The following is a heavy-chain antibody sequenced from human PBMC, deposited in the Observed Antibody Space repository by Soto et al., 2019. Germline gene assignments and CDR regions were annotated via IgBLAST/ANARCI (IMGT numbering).Heavy chain of an antibody. CDR2: MYYNGNI. J-gene: IGHJ5*02. Sequence: TLSLTCNVSGGSISNYYWTWVRQSPEKGLEWIGYMYYNGNINYNPSLKSRVTISIDTSKNQFSLTLKSVTAADTAVYYCESGGNWFDPWGQGVLVTVSS. V-gene: IGHV4-59*01. D-gene: IGHD3-16*01. CDR1: GGSISNYY. CDR3: ESGGNWFDP.